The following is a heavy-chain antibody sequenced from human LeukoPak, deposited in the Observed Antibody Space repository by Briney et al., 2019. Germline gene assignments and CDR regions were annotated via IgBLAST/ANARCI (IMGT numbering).Heavy chain of an antibody. CDR2: IYSGGRT. CDR1: GFTVSNNY. V-gene: IGHV3-53*01. J-gene: IGHJ4*02. D-gene: IGHD3-22*01. CDR3: VGDLYYYDSSGSATSPY. Sequence: GGSLILSCAASGFTVSNNYMSWVRQAPGKGLEWVSVIYSGGRTNYADSVKGRFTISRDNSKNTLYLQMSSLRAEDTAVYYCVGDLYYYDSSGSATSPYWGQGTLVTVSS.